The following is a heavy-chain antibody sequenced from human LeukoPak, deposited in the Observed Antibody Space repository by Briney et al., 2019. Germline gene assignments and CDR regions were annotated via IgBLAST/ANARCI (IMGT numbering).Heavy chain of an antibody. Sequence: ASVKVSCKASGYTFTSYYMHWVRQAPGQGLEWMGIINPSGGSTSYAQKFQGRVTMTRDMSTSTVYMELSSLRSEDTAVYYCARDLRREQQLVGGLDYWGQGTLVTVSS. CDR3: ARDLRREQQLVGGLDY. D-gene: IGHD6-13*01. CDR1: GYTFTSYY. J-gene: IGHJ4*02. V-gene: IGHV1-46*01. CDR2: INPSGGST.